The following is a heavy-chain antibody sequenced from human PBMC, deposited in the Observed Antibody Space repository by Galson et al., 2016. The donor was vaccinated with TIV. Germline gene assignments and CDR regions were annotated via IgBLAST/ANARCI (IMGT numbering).Heavy chain of an antibody. CDR3: ARVSLPSYYAVDV. Sequence: TLSLTCSVFGGSISNGDNSWLGSVYYSGSTIYSPSLRGRVTISVERSKNQFSVNLNSLTAADTAVYYCARVSLPSYYAVDVWGQGTTVTVSS. D-gene: IGHD3-16*01. CDR2: YYSGST. J-gene: IGHJ6*02. CDR1: GGSISNGDNS. V-gene: IGHV4-30-4*01.